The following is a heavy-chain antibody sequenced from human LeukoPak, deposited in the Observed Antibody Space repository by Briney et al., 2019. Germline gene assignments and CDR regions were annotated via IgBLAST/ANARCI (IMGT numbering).Heavy chain of an antibody. CDR3: ATDYYDSSGYYYVPFFDY. D-gene: IGHD3-22*01. CDR1: GFTFSSYW. CDR2: INSDGSST. Sequence: PGGSLRLSCAASGFTFSSYWMHWVRQAPGKGLVWVSRINSDGSSTSYADSVKGRFTISRDNSKNTLHLQMNSLRAEDTAVYYCATDYYDSSGYYYVPFFDYWGQGTLVTVSS. V-gene: IGHV3-74*01. J-gene: IGHJ4*02.